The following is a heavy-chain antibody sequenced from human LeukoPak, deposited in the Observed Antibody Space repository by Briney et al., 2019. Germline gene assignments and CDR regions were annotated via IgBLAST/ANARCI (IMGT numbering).Heavy chain of an antibody. CDR2: IYYSGST. D-gene: IGHD2-15*01. CDR3: ARVEDCSGGSCYAVDY. J-gene: IGHJ4*02. V-gene: IGHV4-59*01. CDR1: GGSISSYY. Sequence: TSETLSLTCTVSGGSISSYYWSWIRQPPGKGLEWIGYIYYSGSTNYNPSLKSRVTISVDTSKNQFSLKLSSVAAADTAVYYCARVEDCSGGSCYAVDYWGQGTLVTVSS.